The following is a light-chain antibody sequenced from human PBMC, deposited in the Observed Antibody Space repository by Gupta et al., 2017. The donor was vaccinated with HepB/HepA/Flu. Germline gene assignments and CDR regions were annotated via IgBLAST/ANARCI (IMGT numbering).Light chain of an antibody. J-gene: IGLJ1*01. CDR1: NSNIGAGYD. CDR2: GYS. V-gene: IGLV1-40*01. CDR3: QSYDSSLSAYV. Sequence: QSVLTQPPSVSGAPGQKVTIPCTGSNSNIGAGYDVHWYQQLPGTAPKLLIFGYSHRPSGVPDRFSGSKSDTSASLAITGLQAEDEADYYCQSYDSSLSAYVCGLGTKVTVL.